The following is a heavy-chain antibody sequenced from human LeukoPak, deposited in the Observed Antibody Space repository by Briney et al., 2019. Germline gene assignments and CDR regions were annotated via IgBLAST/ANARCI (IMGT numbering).Heavy chain of an antibody. D-gene: IGHD2-2*01. CDR3: ARDLRDIVVENYYYYYYMDV. CDR1: GFTFSDYY. J-gene: IGHJ6*03. CDR2: ISSDSSTT. Sequence: GGSLRLSCAVSGFTFSDYYMSWLRQVPGKGLEWVSYISSDSSTTYYADSVKGRFTISRDNAKNSLYLQMNSLRAEDTAVYYCARDLRDIVVENYYYYYYMDVWGKGTTVTVSS. V-gene: IGHV3-11*04.